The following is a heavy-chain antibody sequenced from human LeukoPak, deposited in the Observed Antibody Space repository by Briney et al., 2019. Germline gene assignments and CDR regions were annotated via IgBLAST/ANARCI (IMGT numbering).Heavy chain of an antibody. CDR1: GGSISSYY. J-gene: IGHJ4*02. D-gene: IGHD5-24*01. CDR2: IYYIGST. CDR3: ARGRDGYNLDY. V-gene: IGHV4-59*01. Sequence: PSETLSLTCTVSGGSISSYYWSWIRQPPGKRLEWIGYIYYIGSTNYNPSLKSRVTVPVDTSKNYFSLKLSSVTAADTAVYYCARGRDGYNLDYWGQGTLVTVSS.